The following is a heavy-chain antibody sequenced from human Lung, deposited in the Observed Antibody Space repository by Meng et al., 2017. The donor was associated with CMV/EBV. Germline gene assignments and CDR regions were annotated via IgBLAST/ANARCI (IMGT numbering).Heavy chain of an antibody. D-gene: IGHD3-22*01. CDR2: GAPASRNK. V-gene: IGHV1-2*04. CDR1: GSPFSGYN. Sequence: SGSPFSGYNRHWVRQTPGQGLGWVGVGAPASRNKAYERNYQGWVTVTRDTSINTVFLELPRLKFDDTGLYYCARGIIDSEGNRAPDFWGQGTLVTVSS. CDR3: ARGIIDSEGNRAPDF. J-gene: IGHJ4*02.